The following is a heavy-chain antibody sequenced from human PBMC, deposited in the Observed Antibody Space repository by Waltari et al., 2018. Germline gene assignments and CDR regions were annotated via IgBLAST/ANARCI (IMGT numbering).Heavy chain of an antibody. Sequence: QVQLQQWGAGLLKSSETLSLTCAVYGGSFSGYYWSWIRQPQGKGLEWIGEINHSGSTNYNPSLKSRVTISVDTSKNQFSLKLSSVTAADTAVYYCARRGYCSGGSCYSTFDPWGQGTLVTVSS. CDR3: ARRGYCSGGSCYSTFDP. CDR2: INHSGST. J-gene: IGHJ5*02. V-gene: IGHV4-34*01. CDR1: GGSFSGYY. D-gene: IGHD2-15*01.